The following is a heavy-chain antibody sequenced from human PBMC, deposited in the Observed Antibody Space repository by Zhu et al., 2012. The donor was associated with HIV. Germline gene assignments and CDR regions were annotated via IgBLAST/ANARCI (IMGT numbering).Heavy chain of an antibody. CDR3: TTSPPLTGDLGAFDI. CDR2: IKSKTDGGTT. V-gene: IGHV3-15*01. D-gene: IGHD7-27*01. J-gene: IGHJ3*02. Sequence: EVQLVESGGGLVKPGGSLRLSCAASGFTFSNAWVSWVRQAPGKGLEWVGRIKSKTDGGTTDYAAPVKGRFTISRDDPKNTLYLQMNSLKTEDTAVYYCTTSPPLTGDLGAFDIWGQGTMVTVSS. CDR1: GFTFSNAW.